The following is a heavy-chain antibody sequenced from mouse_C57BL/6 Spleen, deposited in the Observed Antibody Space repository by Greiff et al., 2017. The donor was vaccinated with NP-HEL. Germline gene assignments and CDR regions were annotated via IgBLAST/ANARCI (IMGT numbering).Heavy chain of an antibody. J-gene: IGHJ3*01. V-gene: IGHV1-69*01. Sequence: VQLQQPGAELVMPGASVKLSCKASGYTFTSYWMHWVKQRPGQGLEWIGEIDPSDSYTNYNQKFKGKSTLTVDKSSSTAYMQLSSLTSEDSAVYYCATTAQATGGFAYWGQGTLVTVSA. CDR2: IDPSDSYT. CDR3: ATTAQATGGFAY. D-gene: IGHD3-2*02. CDR1: GYTFTSYW.